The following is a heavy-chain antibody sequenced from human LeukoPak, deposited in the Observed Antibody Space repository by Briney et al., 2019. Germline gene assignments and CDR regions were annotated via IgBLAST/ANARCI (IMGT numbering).Heavy chain of an antibody. Sequence: SETLSLTCTVSGGSISSSSYYWGWIRQPPGKGLEWIGYIYYSGSTNYNPSLKSRVTISVDTSKNQFSLKLSSVTAADTAVYYCARVVVYYYYMDVWGKGTTVTVSS. D-gene: IGHD2-15*01. CDR3: ARVVVYYYYMDV. CDR2: IYYSGST. V-gene: IGHV4-61*05. CDR1: GGSISSSSYY. J-gene: IGHJ6*03.